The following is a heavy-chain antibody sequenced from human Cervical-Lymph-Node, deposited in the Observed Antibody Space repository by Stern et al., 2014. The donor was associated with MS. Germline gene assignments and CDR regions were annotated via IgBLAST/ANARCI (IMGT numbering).Heavy chain of an antibody. Sequence: QVQLVQSGAEVRKPGSSVKVSCKASDDIFNTYKIIWVRQAPGQGLQGMGRIIPSIDMADYAQNFRGRVTITADKSTATAYMELSSLKSEDTAIYYCAREDTYYYYGMDVWGQGTTVTVSS. J-gene: IGHJ6*02. CDR2: IIPSIDMA. V-gene: IGHV1-69*04. CDR3: AREDTYYYYGMDV. CDR1: DDIFNTYK.